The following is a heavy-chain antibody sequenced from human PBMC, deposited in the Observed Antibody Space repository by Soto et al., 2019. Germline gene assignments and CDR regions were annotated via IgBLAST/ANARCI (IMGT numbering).Heavy chain of an antibody. CDR1: GFISSNSA. Sequence: HPXGSLRLSCAAAGFISSNSARSWVRHTPGKGLEWVSAISSTGGSTYYADSVKGRFTISRDNSQSILYLQLHSLRAEDTALYYCAKEEDGTWSWIDWFDHWGQGTLVTVSS. D-gene: IGHD6-13*01. CDR2: ISSTGGST. V-gene: IGHV3-23*01. CDR3: AKEEDGTWSWIDWFDH. J-gene: IGHJ5*02.